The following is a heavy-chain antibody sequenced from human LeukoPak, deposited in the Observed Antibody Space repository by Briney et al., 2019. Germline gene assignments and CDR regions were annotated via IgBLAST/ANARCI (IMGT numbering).Heavy chain of an antibody. CDR1: GGSISSGGYY. Sequence: SQTLSLTCTVSGGSISSGGYYWSWIRQHPGKGLEWIGYIYYSGSTYYNPSLKSRVTISVDRSKNQFSLKLSSVTAADTAVYYCARGGVVTPHYWGQGTLVTVSS. J-gene: IGHJ4*02. D-gene: IGHD2-21*02. CDR2: IYYSGST. V-gene: IGHV4-31*03. CDR3: ARGGVVTPHY.